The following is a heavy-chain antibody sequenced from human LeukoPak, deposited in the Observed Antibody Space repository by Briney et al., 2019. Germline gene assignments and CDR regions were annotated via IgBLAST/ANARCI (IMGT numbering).Heavy chain of an antibody. Sequence: SETLPLTCAVYGGSFSGYYWSWIRQPPGKGLEWIGEINHSGSTNYNPSLKSRVTISVDTSKNQFSLKLSSVTAADTAVYYCARGLPFGVVTNWGQGTLVTVSS. D-gene: IGHD3-3*01. V-gene: IGHV4-34*01. CDR1: GGSFSGYY. CDR2: INHSGST. CDR3: ARGLPFGVVTN. J-gene: IGHJ4*02.